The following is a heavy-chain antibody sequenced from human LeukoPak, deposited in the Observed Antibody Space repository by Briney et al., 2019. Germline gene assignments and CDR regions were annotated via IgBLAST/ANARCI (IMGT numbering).Heavy chain of an antibody. V-gene: IGHV4-30-4*01. J-gene: IGHJ6*02. Sequence: SETLSLTCTVSGGSISNGDYYWSWIRQPPGKGLEWIGSIYFSGTTYYSPSLKSRLTVSVDTSKNQFSLNLSSVTAADTAVYYCARDQGIVATIGGYYYYGMDVWGQGTTVTVSS. CDR3: ARDQGIVATIGGYYYYGMDV. CDR2: IYFSGTT. CDR1: GGSISNGDYY. D-gene: IGHD5-12*01.